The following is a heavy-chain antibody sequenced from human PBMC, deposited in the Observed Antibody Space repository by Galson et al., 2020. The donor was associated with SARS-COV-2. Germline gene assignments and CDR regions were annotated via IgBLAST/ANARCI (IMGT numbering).Heavy chain of an antibody. J-gene: IGHJ5*02. CDR3: ATATARIFGVVGFGGYWFDP. CDR1: GYTLTELS. D-gene: IGHD3-3*01. V-gene: IGHV1-24*01. Sequence: ASVKVSCKVSGYTLTELSMHWVRQAPGKGLEWMGGFDPEDGETIYAQKFQGRVTMTEDTSTDTAYMELSSLRSEDTAVYYCATATARIFGVVGFGGYWFDPWGQGTLVTVS. CDR2: FDPEDGET.